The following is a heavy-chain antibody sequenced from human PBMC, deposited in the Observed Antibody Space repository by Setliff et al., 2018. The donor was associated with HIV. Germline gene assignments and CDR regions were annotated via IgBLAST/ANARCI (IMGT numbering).Heavy chain of an antibody. Sequence: PGGSLRLSCAASGFTFDDYAMSWVRQAPGMGLEWVSGIDCNAGSTRYADSVKGRFTIPRDNAKNCLYLQMDSLSVEDTALYYCARGGRLQYFDWPSYAMDVWGQGTTVTVSS. CDR2: IDCNAGST. D-gene: IGHD3-9*01. V-gene: IGHV3-20*04. CDR1: GFTFDDYA. CDR3: ARGGRLQYFDWPSYAMDV. J-gene: IGHJ6*02.